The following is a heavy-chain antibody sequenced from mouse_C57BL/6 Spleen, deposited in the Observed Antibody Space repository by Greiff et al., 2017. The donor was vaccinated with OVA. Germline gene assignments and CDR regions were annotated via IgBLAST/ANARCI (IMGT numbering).Heavy chain of an antibody. CDR1: GYTFTSYW. D-gene: IGHD2-3*01. CDR2: IDPSDSDN. CDR3: ARINFPYDGYLPYAMGY. V-gene: IGHV1-50*01. J-gene: IGHJ4*01. Sequence: QVQLQQPGAELVKPGASVKLSCKASGYTFTSYWMQWVKQRPGKGLEWIGEIDPSDSDNNYNQKFKGKAKLTGDTSSSTTYMTLSSLTSEDSAVYYCARINFPYDGYLPYAMGYWGQGASVTVST.